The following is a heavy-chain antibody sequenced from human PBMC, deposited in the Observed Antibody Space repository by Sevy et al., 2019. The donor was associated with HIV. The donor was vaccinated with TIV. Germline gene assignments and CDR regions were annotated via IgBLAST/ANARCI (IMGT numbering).Heavy chain of an antibody. D-gene: IGHD6-13*01. V-gene: IGHV3-30-3*01. CDR2: ISYDGSHK. Sequence: GGSLRLSCAASGFIFGSYAMNWVRQAPGKGLEWVAVISYDGSHKYYADSVKGRFTISRDSSKNTLYLQMHSLRTDDTDVYYCARDTGSSWSSFDYWGQGTLVTVSS. CDR3: ARDTGSSWSSFDY. CDR1: GFIFGSYA. J-gene: IGHJ4*02.